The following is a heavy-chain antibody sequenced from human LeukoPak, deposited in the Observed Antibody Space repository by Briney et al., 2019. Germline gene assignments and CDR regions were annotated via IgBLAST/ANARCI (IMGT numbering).Heavy chain of an antibody. J-gene: IGHJ4*02. V-gene: IGHV3-30*18. CDR3: VKEASSGYYRTADY. CDR1: GFSLSDCG. CDR2: ITYDGSER. D-gene: IGHD3-22*01. Sequence: PGGSLRLSCAASGFSLSDCGMHWVRQAQGKGLEWVAVITYDGSERHYSDSARGRFIISRDTSKNTVDLQMNNLRPEDTAVYYCVKEASSGYYRTADYWGQGTLVSVSS.